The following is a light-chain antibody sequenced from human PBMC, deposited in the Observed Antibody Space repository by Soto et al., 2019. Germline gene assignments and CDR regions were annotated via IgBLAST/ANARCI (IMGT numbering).Light chain of an antibody. CDR3: SSYTRSGTPV. V-gene: IGLV2-14*03. J-gene: IGLJ3*02. Sequence: QSVLTQPASASESPGQSITISCSGTSSDVGFYSYVSWYQHHTGNAPKLLIYDVANRPSGVSNRFSRSKSDNTSYLSISGLQAEDEADYYCSSYTRSGTPVFGGGTQLT. CDR1: SSDVGFYSY. CDR2: DVA.